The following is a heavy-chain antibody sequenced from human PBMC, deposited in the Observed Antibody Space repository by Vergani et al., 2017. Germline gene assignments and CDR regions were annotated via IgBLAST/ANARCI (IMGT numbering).Heavy chain of an antibody. Sequence: QVQLVQSGAEVKKPGASVKVSCKASGYTFTGYYMHWVRQAPGQGLEWMGWINPHSGGTNYAQKFQGRVTMTRDTSISTAYMELSRLRSDDTAVYYCARDRRGGGRTYYYGSGSEYWGQGTLVTVSS. D-gene: IGHD3-10*01. CDR3: ARDRRGGGRTYYYGSGSEY. J-gene: IGHJ4*02. CDR1: GYTFTGYY. V-gene: IGHV1-2*02. CDR2: INPHSGGT.